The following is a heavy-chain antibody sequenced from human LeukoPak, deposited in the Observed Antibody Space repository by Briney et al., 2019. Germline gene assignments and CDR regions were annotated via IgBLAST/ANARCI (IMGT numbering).Heavy chain of an antibody. V-gene: IGHV3-11*06. Sequence: GGSLRLSCAASGFDFSENYMSWIRQAPGRGLEWVSYITGTSIHTDYADSVKGRFTISRDNAKNSLYLQMNSLRAEDTAVYYCARETYGDSTFDYWGQGTLVTVSS. J-gene: IGHJ4*02. CDR1: GFDFSENY. D-gene: IGHD4-17*01. CDR3: ARETYGDSTFDY. CDR2: ITGTSIHT.